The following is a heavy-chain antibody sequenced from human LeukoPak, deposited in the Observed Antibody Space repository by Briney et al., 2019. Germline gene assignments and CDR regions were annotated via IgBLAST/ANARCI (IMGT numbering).Heavy chain of an antibody. Sequence: SQTLSLTCAVSGGSISSGGYSWSWIRQPPGKGLEWIGYIYHSGSTYYHPSLKSRVTISVDRSKNQFSLKLSSVTAADTAVYYCARVGSPFYCSGGSCYSGMTLFDYWGQGTLVTVSS. CDR3: ARVGSPFYCSGGSCYSGMTLFDY. CDR2: IYHSGST. J-gene: IGHJ4*02. V-gene: IGHV4-30-2*01. D-gene: IGHD2-15*01. CDR1: GGSISSGGYS.